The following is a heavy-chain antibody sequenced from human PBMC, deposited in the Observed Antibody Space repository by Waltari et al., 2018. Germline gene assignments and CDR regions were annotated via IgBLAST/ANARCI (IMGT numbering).Heavy chain of an antibody. CDR1: GFTFSSYS. Sequence: EVQLVESGGGLVKPGGSLRLSCAASGFTFSSYSMNWVRQAPGKGLEWVSSISSSSSYIYYADSVKGRFTISRDNAKNSLYLQMNSLRAEDTAVYYCAKADSSSSVAFDYWGQGTLVTVSS. CDR3: AKADSSSSVAFDY. V-gene: IGHV3-21*04. CDR2: ISSSSSYI. J-gene: IGHJ4*02. D-gene: IGHD6-6*01.